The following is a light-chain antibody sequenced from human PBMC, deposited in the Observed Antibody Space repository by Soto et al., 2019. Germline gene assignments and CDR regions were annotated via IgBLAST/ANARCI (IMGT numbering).Light chain of an antibody. CDR1: QNINTW. Sequence: DIQMTQSPSTLSASVGDRVTITCRATQNINTWLAWYQHKPGKAPKLLIYGASSLESGVLSRFSGRGSGTDFTLTISSLQPEDFATYFCLQYDNDFRTFGQGTRVDI. J-gene: IGKJ1*01. V-gene: IGKV1-5*03. CDR2: GAS. CDR3: LQYDNDFRT.